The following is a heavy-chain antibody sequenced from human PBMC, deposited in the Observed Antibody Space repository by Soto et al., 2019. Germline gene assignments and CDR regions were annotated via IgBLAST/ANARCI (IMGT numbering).Heavy chain of an antibody. D-gene: IGHD6-19*01. CDR3: AKRSSGWYFDL. J-gene: IGHJ2*01. V-gene: IGHV3-23*01. Sequence: AASGFTFSSYAMSWVRQAPGKGLEWVSVISGSGGSTYYADSVKGRFTISRDNSKNTLYLQMNSLRAEDTAVYYCAKRSSGWYFDLWGRGTLVTFSS. CDR2: ISGSGGST. CDR1: GFTFSSYA.